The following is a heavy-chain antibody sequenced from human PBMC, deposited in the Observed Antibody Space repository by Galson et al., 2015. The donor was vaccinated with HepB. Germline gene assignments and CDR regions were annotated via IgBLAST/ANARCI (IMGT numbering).Heavy chain of an antibody. J-gene: IGHJ4*02. CDR3: ARSLGLVGPYFDY. Sequence: PALVKPTQTLTLTCTFSGFSLRVSGMGVGWIRQPPGKALEWLAFINWNDDKRYNPSLKNRLTINKDTFKNQVVLRMTNMDPADTATYYCARSLGLVGPYFDYWGQGSPITVSS. V-gene: IGHV2-5*01. CDR2: INWNDDK. D-gene: IGHD2-8*02. CDR1: GFSLRVSGMG.